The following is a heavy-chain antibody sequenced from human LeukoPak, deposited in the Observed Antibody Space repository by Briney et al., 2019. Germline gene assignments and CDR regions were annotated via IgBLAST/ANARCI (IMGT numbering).Heavy chain of an antibody. CDR3: TTPRGYSSSWFDY. J-gene: IGHJ4*02. CDR1: GFTFSNAW. D-gene: IGHD6-13*01. Sequence: GGSLRLSCAASGFTFSNAWMSWVRQAPGKGLEWVGGIKSKTDGGTTDYAAPGKGRFTVSRDDSKNTLYLQMNSLKTEDTAVYYCTTPRGYSSSWFDYWGQGTLVTVSS. V-gene: IGHV3-15*01. CDR2: IKSKTDGGTT.